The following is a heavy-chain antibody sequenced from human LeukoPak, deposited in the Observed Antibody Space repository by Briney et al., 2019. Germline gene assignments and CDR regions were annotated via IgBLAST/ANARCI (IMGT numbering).Heavy chain of an antibody. Sequence: GGSLRLSCAASGFTFSSYAMHWVRQAPGKGLEWVAVISYDGSNKYYADSVKGRFTISRDNSKNTLYLQMNSLRAEDTAVYYCARGKTPAVTTPFDHWGRGTLVTVSS. CDR1: GFTFSSYA. CDR3: ARGKTPAVTTPFDH. V-gene: IGHV3-30-3*01. J-gene: IGHJ4*02. CDR2: ISYDGSNK. D-gene: IGHD4-17*01.